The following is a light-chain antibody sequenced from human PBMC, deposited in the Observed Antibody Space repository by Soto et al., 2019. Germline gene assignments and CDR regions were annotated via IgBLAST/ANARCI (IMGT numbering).Light chain of an antibody. V-gene: IGLV2-11*01. CDR1: SSVVGGYNY. Sequence: SALPQPRSVTGSPGQSVTISCTGTSSVVGGYNYVSWYQQHPGKAPKLMIYDVSKRPSGVPDRFSGSKSGNTASLTISGLQAEDEADYYCCSYAGSYTWVFGGGTKVTV. CDR3: CSYAGSYTWV. J-gene: IGLJ2*01. CDR2: DVS.